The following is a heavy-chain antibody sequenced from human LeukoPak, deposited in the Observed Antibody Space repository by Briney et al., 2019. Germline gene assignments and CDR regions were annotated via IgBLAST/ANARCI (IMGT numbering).Heavy chain of an antibody. CDR2: INHSGST. CDR3: ARAPYYYYGMDV. V-gene: IGHV4-34*01. CDR1: GGSFSGYY. Sequence: SETLSLTCAVYGGSFSGYYWSWIRQPPGKGLEWIGEINHSGSTNYNPSLKSRVTISVDTSKNQFSLKLSSVTAADTAVYYCARAPYYYYGMDVWGQGTTVTVSS. J-gene: IGHJ6*02.